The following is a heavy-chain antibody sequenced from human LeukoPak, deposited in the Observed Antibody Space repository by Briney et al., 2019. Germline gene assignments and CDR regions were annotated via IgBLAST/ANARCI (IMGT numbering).Heavy chain of an antibody. J-gene: IGHJ4*02. D-gene: IGHD4/OR15-4a*01. CDR3: ANEVRPNDY. CDR2: IDIGGGST. CDR1: GFTFDRHA. Sequence: PGGSLRLSCVASGFTFDRHAMCWVRQAPGKGLEWVSSIDIGGGSTYYADSVKGRFTISRDNSKSTLYMQMNSLRAEDTALYFCANEVRPNDYWGRGTRVTVSS. V-gene: IGHV3-23*01.